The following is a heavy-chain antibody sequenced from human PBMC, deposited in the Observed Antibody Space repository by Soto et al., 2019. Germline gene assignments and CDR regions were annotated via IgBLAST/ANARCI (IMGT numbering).Heavy chain of an antibody. CDR3: AHVDCSSPSCYLFDY. V-gene: IGHV2-5*02. CDR1: GFSLSTSGVG. Sequence: SGPTLVNPTQTLTLTCTFSGFSLSTSGVGVGWIRQPPGKALEWLALIYWDDDKRYSPSLKSRLTITKDTSKNQVVLTMTNMDPVDTATFYFAHVDCSSPSCYLFDYWGKETLATVSS. D-gene: IGHD2-2*01. CDR2: IYWDDDK. J-gene: IGHJ4*02.